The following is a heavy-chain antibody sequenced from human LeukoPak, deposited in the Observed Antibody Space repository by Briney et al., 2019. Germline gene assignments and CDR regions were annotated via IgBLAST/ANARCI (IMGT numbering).Heavy chain of an antibody. D-gene: IGHD6-6*01. V-gene: IGHV4-59*12. CDR1: GGSISSYY. CDR2: IYYSGST. Sequence: SETLSLTCTVSGGSISSYYWSWIRQPPGKGLEWIGYIYYSGSTNYNPSLKSRVTISVDTSKNQFSLKLSSVTAADTAVYYCAREQYSSSARWYFDLWGRGTLVTVSS. J-gene: IGHJ2*01. CDR3: AREQYSSSARWYFDL.